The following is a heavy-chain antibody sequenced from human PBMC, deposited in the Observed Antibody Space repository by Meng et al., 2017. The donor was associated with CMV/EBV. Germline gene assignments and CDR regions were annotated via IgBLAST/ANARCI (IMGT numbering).Heavy chain of an antibody. V-gene: IGHV4-39*07. CDR3: ARDYYDSSGYFDYYYGMDV. CDR1: GGSISSSSYY. J-gene: IGHJ6*02. D-gene: IGHD3-22*01. CDR2: IYYSGST. Sequence: GSLRLSCTVSGGSISSSSYYWGWIRQPPGKGLEWIGSIYYSGSTYYNPSLKSRVTISVDTSKNQFSLKLSSVTAADTAVYYCARDYYDSSGYFDYYYGMDVWGQGTTVTVSS.